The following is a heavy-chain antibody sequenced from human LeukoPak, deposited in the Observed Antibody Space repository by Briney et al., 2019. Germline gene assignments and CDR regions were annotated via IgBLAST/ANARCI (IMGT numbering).Heavy chain of an antibody. V-gene: IGHV4-4*08. J-gene: IGHJ5*02. Sequence: SETLSLTCSVSGVSIGSYYWNWIRQSPGKGLEWIGYLDLTGKNKYHSFFESQVTISGDISKNQFSLRLTSVTAADTAVYFCARSKFSFGATKFDTWGQGTLVSVSS. CDR2: LDLTGKN. CDR1: GVSIGSYY. D-gene: IGHD3-3*01. CDR3: ARSKFSFGATKFDT.